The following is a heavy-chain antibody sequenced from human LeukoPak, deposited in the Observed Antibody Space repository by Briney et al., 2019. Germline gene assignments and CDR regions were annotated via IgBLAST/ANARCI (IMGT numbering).Heavy chain of an antibody. Sequence: ASVKVSCKASGYTFTGYYMHWVRQAPGQGLEWMGWINPRSGVTKSAQKLQGRVTMTTDTSTSTAYMELRSLRSDDTAVYYCARIITMIVVDYYYYYMDVWGKGTTVTVSS. CDR3: ARIITMIVVDYYYYYMDV. CDR1: GYTFTGYY. CDR2: INPRSGVT. J-gene: IGHJ6*03. V-gene: IGHV1-2*02. D-gene: IGHD3-22*01.